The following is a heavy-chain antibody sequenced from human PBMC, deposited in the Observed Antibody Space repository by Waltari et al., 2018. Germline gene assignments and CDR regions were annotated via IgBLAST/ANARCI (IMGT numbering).Heavy chain of an antibody. Sequence: EVRLAESGGGLVKPGGSLRLSCIASGFEFSDWDVNWVRQTPGPGLEWVSSIGGTHSNIFYAESVKGRFIVSRDNAKSSLYLQMDNLRAEDSGLYYCTRDLYGSGGDWFDPWGQGTLVTVSS. CDR2: IGGTHSNI. CDR1: GFEFSDWD. D-gene: IGHD3-10*01. J-gene: IGHJ5*02. V-gene: IGHV3-21*01. CDR3: TRDLYGSGGDWFDP.